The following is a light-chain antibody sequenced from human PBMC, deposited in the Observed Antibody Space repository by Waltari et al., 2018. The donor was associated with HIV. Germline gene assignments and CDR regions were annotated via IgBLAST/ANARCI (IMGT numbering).Light chain of an antibody. J-gene: IGLJ2*01. CDR1: SSDAGGYNF. CDR3: SSYAGGNNLV. V-gene: IGLV2-8*01. CDR2: EVT. Sequence: QSALTQPPSASGSPGPSVTISCTGTSSDAGGYNFVSWYQQHPGKAPKLSIFEVTKRPSGVPARFSGAKTGNTASLTVSGLQADDEGDYYCSSYAGGNNLVFGGGTKLTVL.